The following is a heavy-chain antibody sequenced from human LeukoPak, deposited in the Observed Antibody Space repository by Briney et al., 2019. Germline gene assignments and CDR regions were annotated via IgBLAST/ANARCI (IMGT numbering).Heavy chain of an antibody. CDR3: ARDWTYYYDSSGAWELYYYYGMDV. D-gene: IGHD3-22*01. CDR2: ISYDESNK. J-gene: IGHJ6*02. CDR1: GFTFSSYA. V-gene: IGHV3-30*07. Sequence: QPGGSLRLSCAASGFTFSSYAMHWVRQAPGKGLEWVAVISYDESNKYYADSVKGRFTISRGNAKNSLYLQMNSLRAEDTAVYYCARDWTYYYDSSGAWELYYYYGMDVWGQGTTVTVSS.